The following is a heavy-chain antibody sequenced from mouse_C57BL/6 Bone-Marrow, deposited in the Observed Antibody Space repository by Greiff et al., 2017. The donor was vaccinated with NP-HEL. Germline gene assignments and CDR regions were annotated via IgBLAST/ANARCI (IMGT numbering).Heavy chain of an antibody. J-gene: IGHJ2*01. CDR2: IRNKANGYTT. CDR3: ARLSTTVVGDY. Sequence: EVQLVESGGGLVQPGGSLSLSCAASGFTFTDYYMSWVRQPPGTALEWLGFIRNKANGYTTEYSASVTGRFTISRDNSQSILYLQMNALRAEDSATYYCARLSTTVVGDYWGQGTTLTVSS. V-gene: IGHV7-3*01. CDR1: GFTFTDYY. D-gene: IGHD1-1*01.